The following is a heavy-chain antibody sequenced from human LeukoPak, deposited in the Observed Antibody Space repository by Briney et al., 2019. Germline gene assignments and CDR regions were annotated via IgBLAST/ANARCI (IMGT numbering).Heavy chain of an antibody. CDR1: GGSFSGYY. D-gene: IGHD5-18*01. J-gene: IGHJ4*02. CDR3: AREHSYGPKEGDY. CDR2: INHSGST. V-gene: IGHV4-34*01. Sequence: PSETLSLTCAVYGGSFSGYYWSWIRQPPGKGLEWIGEINHSGSTNYNPSLKSRVTISVDTSKNQFSLKLSSVTAADTAVYYCAREHSYGPKEGDYWGQGTLVTVSS.